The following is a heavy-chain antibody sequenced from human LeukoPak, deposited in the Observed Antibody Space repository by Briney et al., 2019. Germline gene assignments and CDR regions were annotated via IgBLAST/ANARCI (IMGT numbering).Heavy chain of an antibody. V-gene: IGHV1-2*02. D-gene: IGHD2-2*01. J-gene: IGHJ5*02. CDR1: GYTFTGYY. CDR3: ARVGHGGYCSSTSCSEFDP. Sequence: GASVKVSCKASGYTFTGYYMHWVRQAPGQGLEWMGWINPNSGGTNYAQKFQGRVTMTRDTSISTAYMELSGLRSDDTAVYYCARVGHGGYCSSTSCSEFDPWGQGTLVTVSS. CDR2: INPNSGGT.